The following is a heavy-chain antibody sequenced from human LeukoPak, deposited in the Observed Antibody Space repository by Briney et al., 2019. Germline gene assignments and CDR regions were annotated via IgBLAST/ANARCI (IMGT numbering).Heavy chain of an antibody. CDR1: GFILSDYY. V-gene: IGHV3-53*01. CDR2: LYSGGWT. D-gene: IGHD2-15*01. CDR3: ARGTAQLAVAGLLDS. Sequence: GGSLRLSCTASGFILSDYYMNWVRQAPGRGLAWVSLLYSGGWTNYPDSVTDGFTISRDNSKNTSYLQVNSLRAEDKAVYFCARGTAQLAVAGLLDSWGQGTLVTVSS. J-gene: IGHJ4*02.